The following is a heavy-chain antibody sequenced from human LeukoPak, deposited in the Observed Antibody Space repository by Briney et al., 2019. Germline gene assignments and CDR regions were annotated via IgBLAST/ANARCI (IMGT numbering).Heavy chain of an antibody. J-gene: IGHJ5*02. CDR3: ARFLAAAGTSGWFDP. CDR1: GYTFTSYY. D-gene: IGHD6-13*01. V-gene: IGHV1-46*01. CDR2: INPSGGST. Sequence: ASVKVSCKASGYTFTSYYMHWVRQAPGQGLEWMGIINPSGGSTSYAQKFQGRVTMTTDTSTSTAYMELRSLRSDDTAVYYCARFLAAAGTSGWFDPWGQGTLVTVSS.